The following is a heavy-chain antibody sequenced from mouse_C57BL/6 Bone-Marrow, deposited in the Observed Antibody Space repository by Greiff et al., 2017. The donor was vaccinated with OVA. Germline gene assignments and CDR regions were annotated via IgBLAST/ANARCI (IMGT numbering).Heavy chain of an antibody. CDR2: IDPENGDT. Sequence: EVKLMESGAELVRPGASVKLSCTASGFNIKDDYMHWVKQRPEQGLEWIGWIDPENGDTEYASKFQGKATITADTSSNTAYLQLSSLTSEDTAVYYCTGYDYDGWYFDVWGTGTTVTVSS. D-gene: IGHD2-4*01. CDR3: TGYDYDGWYFDV. J-gene: IGHJ1*03. V-gene: IGHV14-4*01. CDR1: GFNIKDDY.